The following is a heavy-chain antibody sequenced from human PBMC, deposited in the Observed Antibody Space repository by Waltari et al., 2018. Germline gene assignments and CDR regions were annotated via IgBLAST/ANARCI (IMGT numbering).Heavy chain of an antibody. CDR1: GFTFSGYA. CDR2: IWYDGTKT. J-gene: IGHJ6*02. Sequence: QMQLVESGGGVVQPGRSLRLSCATSGFTFSGYAMHWVRQAPGKGLEWVAVIWYDGTKTYHADSVRGRFSISRDNFQSILYLQMDSLRAEDTAVYYCARVHGRVHYYGMDIWGQGTTVIVSS. V-gene: IGHV3-33*01. D-gene: IGHD3-10*01. CDR3: ARVHGRVHYYGMDI.